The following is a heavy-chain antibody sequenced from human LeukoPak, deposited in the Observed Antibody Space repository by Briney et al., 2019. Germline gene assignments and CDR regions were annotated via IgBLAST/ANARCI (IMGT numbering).Heavy chain of an antibody. CDR3: ARVMSGGDYMGNWFDP. J-gene: IGHJ5*02. Sequence: QPGGSLRLSCAASGFTFSSYEMNWVRQAPGKGLEWVSVIYSGGSTYYADSVKGRFTISRDNSKNTLYLQMNSLRAEDTAVYYCARVMSGGDYMGNWFDPWGQGTLVTVSS. D-gene: IGHD4-17*01. CDR2: IYSGGST. V-gene: IGHV3-66*01. CDR1: GFTFSSYE.